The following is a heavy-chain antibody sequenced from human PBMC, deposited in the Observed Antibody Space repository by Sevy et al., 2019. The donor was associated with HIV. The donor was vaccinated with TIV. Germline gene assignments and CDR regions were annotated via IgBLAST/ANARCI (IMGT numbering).Heavy chain of an antibody. Sequence: GGSLRLSCAASGFTFSSYDMHWVRQAPGKGLEWVALISCDGSNKYYAESVKGRFTISRDNSKNTLNLQMNSLRAEDTAVYYCAKDSYYCSGGNCYTPYYNMDVWGQGTTVTVSS. CDR2: ISCDGSNK. CDR1: GFTFSSYD. CDR3: AKDSYYCSGGNCYTPYYNMDV. J-gene: IGHJ6*02. D-gene: IGHD2-15*01. V-gene: IGHV3-30*18.